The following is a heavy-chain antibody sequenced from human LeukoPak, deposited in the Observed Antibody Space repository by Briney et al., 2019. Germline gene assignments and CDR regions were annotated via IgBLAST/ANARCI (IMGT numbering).Heavy chain of an antibody. Sequence: SETLSLTCTVSGGSISSYYWSWIRQPPGKGLEWIGYIYYSGSTNYNPSLKSRVTMSVDTSKNQFSLKLSSVTAADTAVYYCARGSVYYYDSSGYSYYYFDYWGQGTLVTVSS. V-gene: IGHV4-59*12. D-gene: IGHD3-22*01. J-gene: IGHJ4*02. CDR2: IYYSGST. CDR1: GGSISSYY. CDR3: ARGSVYYYDSSGYSYYYFDY.